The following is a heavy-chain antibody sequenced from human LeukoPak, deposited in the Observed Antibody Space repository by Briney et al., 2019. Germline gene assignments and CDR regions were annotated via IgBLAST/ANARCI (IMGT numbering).Heavy chain of an antibody. D-gene: IGHD3-10*01. CDR3: ARGPMVRGVIITSEMISSGLDP. Sequence: ASVKVSCKASGYTFTSYGISGVRQAPGQGLEWMGWVSAYNGNTNYAQKLQGRVTMTTDTSTSTAYMELRSLRSDDTAVYYCARGPMVRGVIITSEMISSGLDPWGQGTLVTVSS. J-gene: IGHJ5*02. CDR2: VSAYNGNT. CDR1: GYTFTSYG. V-gene: IGHV1-18*01.